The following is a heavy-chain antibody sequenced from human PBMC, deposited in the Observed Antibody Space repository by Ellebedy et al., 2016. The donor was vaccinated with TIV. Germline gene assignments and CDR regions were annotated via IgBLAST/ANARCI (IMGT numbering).Heavy chain of an antibody. CDR2: IYYSGST. D-gene: IGHD1-26*01. J-gene: IGHJ3*02. CDR3: ARSGGGSYWMAFDI. Sequence: GSLRLXCTVSGDSISSSSYYWSWIRQPPGKGLEWIGYIYYSGSTNYNPSLKSRVTISVDTSKNQFSLKLSSVTAADTAVYYCARSGGGSYWMAFDIWGQGTMVTVSS. V-gene: IGHV4-61*01. CDR1: GDSISSSSYY.